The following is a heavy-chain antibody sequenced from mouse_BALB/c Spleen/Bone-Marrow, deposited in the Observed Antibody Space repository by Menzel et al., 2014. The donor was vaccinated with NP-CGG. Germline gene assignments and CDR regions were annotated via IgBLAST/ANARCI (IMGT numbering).Heavy chain of an antibody. CDR1: GVSLTSYG. CDR3: ARALDSSGYGFAY. V-gene: IGHV2-9*02. CDR2: IWAGGGT. J-gene: IGHJ3*01. Sequence: QAQLKQSGPGLVAPAQSLTISCTVSGVSLTSYGVHWVRQPPGKGLEWLGVIWAGGGTNYNSALRSRLSMSKDNSQSEVFLKMNSLQTDDTAMYYCARALDSSGYGFAYWGQGTLVTVSA. D-gene: IGHD3-2*01.